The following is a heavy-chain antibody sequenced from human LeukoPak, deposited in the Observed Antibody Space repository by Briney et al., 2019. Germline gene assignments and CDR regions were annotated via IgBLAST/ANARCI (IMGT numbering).Heavy chain of an antibody. V-gene: IGHV4-34*01. CDR1: GGSFSSYY. CDR2: INHSGST. D-gene: IGHD3-22*01. Sequence: SETLSLTCAVYGGSFSSYYWSWIRQPPGKGLEWIGKINHSGSTNYNPSLKSRVTISVDMSKNQFSLKLSSVTAADTAVYCCARLIYYDSSGYLDYWGQGSLVTVSS. J-gene: IGHJ4*02. CDR3: ARLIYYDSSGYLDY.